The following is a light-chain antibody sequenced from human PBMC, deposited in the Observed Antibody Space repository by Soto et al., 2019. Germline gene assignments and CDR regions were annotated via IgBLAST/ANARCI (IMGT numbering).Light chain of an antibody. CDR3: QRLNSFPWT. J-gene: IGKJ1*01. CDR2: SAS. V-gene: IGKV1-9*01. Sequence: DIQLTQSPSFLSASVGDRVTITCRASQGINSFLAWYQQKPGKAPRLLIYSASTLQSGVPSRFSGSGSGTEFTLTISSLQPEDFANYYCQRLNSFPWTFGQGTKVEIK. CDR1: QGINSF.